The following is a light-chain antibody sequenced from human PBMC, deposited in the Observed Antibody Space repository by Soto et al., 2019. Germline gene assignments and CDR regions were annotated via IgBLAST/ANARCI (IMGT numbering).Light chain of an antibody. Sequence: QAALTPPPSVSGSPGQRVTISCTGSSPNIGAGFDVHWYQQLPGTAPKLLIYGTSNRPSGVPDRFSGSKSGTSASLAITGLQAEDEADYYCQSYDGSLTGYVFGTGTKVTVL. CDR3: QSYDGSLTGYV. CDR2: GTS. V-gene: IGLV1-40*01. J-gene: IGLJ1*01. CDR1: SPNIGAGFD.